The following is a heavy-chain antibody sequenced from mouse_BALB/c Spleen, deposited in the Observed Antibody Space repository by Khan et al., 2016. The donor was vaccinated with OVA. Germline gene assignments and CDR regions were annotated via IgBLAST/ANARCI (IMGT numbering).Heavy chain of an antibody. Sequence: EVQLQESGPGLVKPSQSLSLTCTVTGYSITSDYAWNWIRQFPGNKLEWMGYISYSGSTNYNPALKSRISIPRDTPKNQFFLQLNSVTTEDTATYDCARDGSRYNYAMDYWGQGTSVTVSS. CDR3: ARDGSRYNYAMDY. CDR1: GYSITSDYA. CDR2: ISYSGST. J-gene: IGHJ4*01. D-gene: IGHD2-3*01. V-gene: IGHV3-2*02.